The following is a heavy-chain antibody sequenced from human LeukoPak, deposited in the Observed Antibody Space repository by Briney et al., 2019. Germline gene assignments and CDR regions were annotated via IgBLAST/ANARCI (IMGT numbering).Heavy chain of an antibody. CDR3: ARDHYYGSGTLYGMDV. Sequence: ASVKVSCKASGYTFTSYAMHWVRQAPGQRLEWMGWINAGNGNTKYSQKFQGRVTITRDTSASTAYKELSSLRSEDTAVYYCARDHYYGSGTLYGMDVWGKGTTVTVSS. CDR2: INAGNGNT. V-gene: IGHV1-3*01. CDR1: GYTFTSYA. D-gene: IGHD3-10*01. J-gene: IGHJ6*04.